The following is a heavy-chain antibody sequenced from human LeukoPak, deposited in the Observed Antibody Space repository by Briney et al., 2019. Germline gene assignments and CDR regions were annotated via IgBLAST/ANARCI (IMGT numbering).Heavy chain of an antibody. CDR3: ARSQGGSYLDY. CDR2: ISAYNGNT. V-gene: IGHV1-18*01. D-gene: IGHD1-26*01. Sequence: ASVKVSCKASGYTFTSYGISWVRQAPGQGLEWMGWISAYNGNTNYAQKFQGRVTMTRDTSTSTVYMELSSLRSEDTAVYYCARSQGGSYLDYWGQGTLVTVSS. CDR1: GYTFTSYG. J-gene: IGHJ4*02.